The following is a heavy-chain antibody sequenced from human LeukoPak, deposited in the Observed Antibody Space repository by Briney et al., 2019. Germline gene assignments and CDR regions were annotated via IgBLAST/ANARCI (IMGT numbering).Heavy chain of an antibody. CDR3: ARGQMGRFLGWLYPSYNWFDP. D-gene: IGHD3-3*01. V-gene: IGHV4-34*01. Sequence: SETLSLTCAVYGGSFSGYYWSWIRQPPGKGLEGIGEINHSGSTNYNPSLKSRVTISVDTSKNQFSLKLSSVTAADTAVYYCARGQMGRFLGWLYPSYNWFDPWGQGTLVTVSS. CDR2: INHSGST. CDR1: GGSFSGYY. J-gene: IGHJ5*02.